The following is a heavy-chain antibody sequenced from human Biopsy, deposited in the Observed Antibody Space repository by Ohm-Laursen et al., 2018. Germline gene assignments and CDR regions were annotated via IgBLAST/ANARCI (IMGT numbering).Heavy chain of an antibody. Sequence: SLRLSCAASGAALSGYSMTWVRQAPGKGLEWVSSITGGSNYINYADSVKGRLTISRENAKNSLYLQLDSLRVEDTAVYYCAADRLPSGIGGPWLDPWGQGTLVIVSS. CDR2: ITGGSNYI. V-gene: IGHV3-21*06. CDR1: GAALSGYS. CDR3: AADRLPSGIGGPWLDP. D-gene: IGHD3-16*01. J-gene: IGHJ5*02.